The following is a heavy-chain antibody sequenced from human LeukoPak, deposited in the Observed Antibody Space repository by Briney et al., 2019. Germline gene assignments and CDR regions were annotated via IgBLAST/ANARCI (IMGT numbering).Heavy chain of an antibody. V-gene: IGHV3-66*01. CDR1: GFIVSSNY. CDR2: IYSGGHT. J-gene: IGHJ4*02. CDR3: AVATIYYFDY. D-gene: IGHD5-12*01. Sequence: GGSLRLSCAASGFIVSSNYMSWVRQAPGKGLECVSVIYSGGHTYYADSVKGRFTISRDNSKNTLYLQMNSLRVEDTAAYYCAVATIYYFDYWAREPWSPSPQ.